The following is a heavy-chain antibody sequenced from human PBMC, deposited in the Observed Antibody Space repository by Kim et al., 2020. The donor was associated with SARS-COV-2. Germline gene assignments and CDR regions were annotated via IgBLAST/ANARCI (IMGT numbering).Heavy chain of an antibody. CDR2: MFHSGST. Sequence: SETLSLTCSVSGGSISSDDYFWGWIRQPPGKGLEWIGSMFHSGSTYYNPSLKSRISISVDTSKNQFSLKLSSVTAADTALYYCARHSSPHEAFDMWGQGAVVTVSS. V-gene: IGHV4-39*01. CDR1: GGSISSDDYF. J-gene: IGHJ3*02. CDR3: ARHSSPHEAFDM. D-gene: IGHD2-15*01.